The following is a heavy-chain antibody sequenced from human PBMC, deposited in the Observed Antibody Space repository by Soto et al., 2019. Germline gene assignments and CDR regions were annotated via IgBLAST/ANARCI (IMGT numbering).Heavy chain of an antibody. V-gene: IGHV3-21*01. Sequence: EVQLVESGGGLVKPGGSLRLSCAASGFTFSSYSMNWVRQAPGKGLEWVSSISSSSSYIYYADSVKGRFTISRDNAKNSLCLQMNSLRAEDTAVYYCARPLYSTAMASPFDYWGQGTLVTVSS. CDR3: ARPLYSTAMASPFDY. CDR1: GFTFSSYS. J-gene: IGHJ4*02. D-gene: IGHD5-18*01. CDR2: ISSSSSYI.